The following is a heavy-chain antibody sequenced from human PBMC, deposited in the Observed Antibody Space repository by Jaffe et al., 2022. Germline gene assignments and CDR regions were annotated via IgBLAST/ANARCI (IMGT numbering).Heavy chain of an antibody. V-gene: IGHV3-66*02. Sequence: EVQLVESGGGLVQPGGSLRLSCAASGFTVSSNYMSWVRQAPGKGLEWVSVIYSGGSTYYADSVKGRFTISRDNSKNTLYLQMNSLRAEDTAVYYCARVSGLRYYDSSGYYTDDAFDIWGQGTMVTVSS. CDR1: GFTVSSNY. CDR2: IYSGGST. J-gene: IGHJ3*02. CDR3: ARVSGLRYYDSSGYYTDDAFDI. D-gene: IGHD3-22*01.